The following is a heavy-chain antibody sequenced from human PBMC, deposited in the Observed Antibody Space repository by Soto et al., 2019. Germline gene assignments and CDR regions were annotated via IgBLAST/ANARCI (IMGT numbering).Heavy chain of an antibody. Sequence: SETLSLTCTVSGGSISSGGYYWSWIRQHPGKGLEWIGYIYYSGSTYYNPSLKSRVTISVDTSKNQFSLKLSSMTAADTAVYYCARNYGSGSPFDYWGQGTLVTVSS. CDR1: GGSISSGGYY. D-gene: IGHD3-10*01. CDR2: IYYSGST. CDR3: ARNYGSGSPFDY. V-gene: IGHV4-31*03. J-gene: IGHJ4*02.